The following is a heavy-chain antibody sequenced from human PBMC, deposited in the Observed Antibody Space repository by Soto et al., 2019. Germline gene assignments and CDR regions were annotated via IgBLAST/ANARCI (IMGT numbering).Heavy chain of an antibody. D-gene: IGHD2-15*01. J-gene: IGHJ4*02. CDR1: GYTLTELS. CDR2: FDPEDGET. V-gene: IGHV1-24*01. CDR3: ATFYCSGGSCYHDDY. Sequence: ASVKVSCKVSGYTLTELSMHWVRQAPGKGLEWMGGFDPEDGETIYAQKFQGRVTMTEDTSTDTAYMELSSLRSEDTAVYYCATFYCSGGSCYHDDYWGQGTLVTVSS.